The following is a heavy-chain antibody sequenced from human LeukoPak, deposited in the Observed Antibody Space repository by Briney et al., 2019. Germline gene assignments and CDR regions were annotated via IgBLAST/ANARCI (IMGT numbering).Heavy chain of an antibody. D-gene: IGHD3-3*01. CDR2: ISWNSGSI. CDR3: AKPNESGAFDI. Sequence: GRSLRLSCAASGFTFDDYAMHWVRQAPGKGLEWVSGISWNSGSIGYADSVKGRFTISRDNAKNSLYLQMNSLRAEDTAVYYCAKPNESGAFDIWGQGTMVTVSS. V-gene: IGHV3-9*01. J-gene: IGHJ3*02. CDR1: GFTFDDYA.